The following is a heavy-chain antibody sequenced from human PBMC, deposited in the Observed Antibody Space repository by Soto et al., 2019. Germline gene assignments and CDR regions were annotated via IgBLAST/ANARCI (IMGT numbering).Heavy chain of an antibody. CDR3: AKKVNSGPGSQYFDY. CDR2: FRTSGDGGTT. D-gene: IGHD3-10*01. J-gene: IGHJ4*02. Sequence: GGSLRLSCAASGFTFSSYSMSWVRQAPGKGLEWVSGFRTSGDGGTTYYADSVKGRFTISRDNSKNMLFLQMNSLRAEDTAIYYCAKKVNSGPGSQYFDYWGQGTLVTVSS. CDR1: GFTFSSYS. V-gene: IGHV3-23*01.